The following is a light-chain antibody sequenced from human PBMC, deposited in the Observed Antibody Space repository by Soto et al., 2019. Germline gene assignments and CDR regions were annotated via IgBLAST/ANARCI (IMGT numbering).Light chain of an antibody. V-gene: IGKV3D-15*01. CDR1: QDVNIY. CDR3: QQYGNWPLT. CDR2: GAS. J-gene: IGKJ4*01. Sequence: EILMTQSPATLSVSPGERATLSCRANQDVNIYLAWYQQKHGQPPRLLISGASTRATGIPARFSGSGSGTEFTLTISSLQSEDVAVYYCQQYGNWPLTFGGGTNVEIK.